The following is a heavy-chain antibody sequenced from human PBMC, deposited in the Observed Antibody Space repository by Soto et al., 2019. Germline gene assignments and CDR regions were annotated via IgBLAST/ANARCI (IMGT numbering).Heavy chain of an antibody. Sequence: QIPLKESGPTLVKPTQTLTLTCTFSGFSLTTDRVGVGWIRQPPGEALEWLAVIYWDDIKTYRPSLESRLTITKDTSKNQVALTMTNMDSLDTATYYCAHAYGGRSLYWGPGARVTVSS. J-gene: IGHJ4*02. D-gene: IGHD1-26*01. CDR1: GFSLTTDRVG. V-gene: IGHV2-5*02. CDR3: AHAYGGRSLY. CDR2: IYWDDIK.